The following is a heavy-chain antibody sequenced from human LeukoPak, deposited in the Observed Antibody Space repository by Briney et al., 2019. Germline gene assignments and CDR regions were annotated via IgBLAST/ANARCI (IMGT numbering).Heavy chain of an antibody. D-gene: IGHD3-22*01. Sequence: GGSLRLSCAASGFTFSSYGMSWVRQAPGKGLEWVSAISGGGGSTYYADSVKGRFTISRDNSKNTLYLQMNSLRAEDTAVYYCAKVNYYDSSGYDYWGQGTLVTVSS. CDR1: GFTFSSYG. CDR3: AKVNYYDSSGYDY. V-gene: IGHV3-23*01. J-gene: IGHJ4*02. CDR2: ISGGGGST.